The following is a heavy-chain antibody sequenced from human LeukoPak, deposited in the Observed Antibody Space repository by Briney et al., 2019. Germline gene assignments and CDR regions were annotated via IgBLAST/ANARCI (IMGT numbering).Heavy chain of an antibody. CDR3: ARRFQGWEPALDWFDP. D-gene: IGHD1-26*01. CDR1: GYSFTGYW. J-gene: IGHJ5*02. CDR2: IDPRGSYT. V-gene: IGHV5-10-1*01. Sequence: GESLRISGKGSGYSFTGYWGSWVRQMPGKGREWMGAIDPRGSYTNYSPSFHGAVTISADKSISTTSLQWSSLKASDTAMYYCARRFQGWEPALDWFDPWGQGTPVTVSS.